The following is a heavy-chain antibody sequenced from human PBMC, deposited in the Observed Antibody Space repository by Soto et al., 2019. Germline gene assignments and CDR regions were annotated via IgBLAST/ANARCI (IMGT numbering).Heavy chain of an antibody. Sequence: SVKVSCKASGGTFSSYAISWVRQAPGQGLEWMGGIIPIFGTANFAQKFQGRVTITADESTSTAYMELSSLRSEDTAVYYCARVVCTQNDYGGNSEVCAFDIWGQGTMVTV. CDR1: GGTFSSYA. J-gene: IGHJ3*02. D-gene: IGHD4-17*01. CDR3: ARVVCTQNDYGGNSEVCAFDI. CDR2: IIPIFGTA. V-gene: IGHV1-69*13.